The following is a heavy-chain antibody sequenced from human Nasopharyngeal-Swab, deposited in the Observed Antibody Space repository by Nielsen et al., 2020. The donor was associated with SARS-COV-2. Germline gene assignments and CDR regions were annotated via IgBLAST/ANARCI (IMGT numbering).Heavy chain of an antibody. Sequence: GGSLRLSCAASGFTFSSYAMHWVRQAPGKGLEWVAVISYDGSNKYYADSVKGRFTISRDNSKNTLYPQMNSLRAEDTAVYYCATPSPQGYDFWSGYGSWGQGTLVTVSS. CDR3: ATPSPQGYDFWSGYGS. CDR2: ISYDGSNK. CDR1: GFTFSSYA. J-gene: IGHJ4*02. D-gene: IGHD3-3*01. V-gene: IGHV3-30-3*01.